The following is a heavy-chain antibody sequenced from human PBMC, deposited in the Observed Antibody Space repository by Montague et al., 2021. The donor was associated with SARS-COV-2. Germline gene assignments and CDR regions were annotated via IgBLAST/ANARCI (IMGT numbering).Heavy chain of an antibody. Sequence: SETLSLTCTVSGGSISSYYWSWIRQPAGKGLEWIGRIYTSGSTNYNPSLKSRVTMSVDTSKNQFSLKLSSVTAADTAVYYCAGGRQHINMVVVVVTGGEYYFDFWGQGTLVAVSS. CDR1: GGSISSYY. CDR3: AGGRQHINMVVVVVTGGEYYFDF. CDR2: IYTSGST. J-gene: IGHJ4*02. D-gene: IGHD3-22*01. V-gene: IGHV4-4*07.